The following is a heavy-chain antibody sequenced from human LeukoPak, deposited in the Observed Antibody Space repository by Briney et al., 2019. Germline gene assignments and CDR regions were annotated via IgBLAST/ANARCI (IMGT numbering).Heavy chain of an antibody. CDR2: IYYSGST. Sequence: PSETLSLTCTVSGGSFSSYYWSWIRQPPGKGLEWFGYIYYSGSTNYNPSLKSRVTISVDTSKNQFSLKLSSVTAADTAVYYCARATYYDILTGQYYYYGMDVWGQGTTVTVSS. D-gene: IGHD3-9*01. V-gene: IGHV4-59*13. CDR1: GGSFSSYY. CDR3: ARATYYDILTGQYYYYGMDV. J-gene: IGHJ6*02.